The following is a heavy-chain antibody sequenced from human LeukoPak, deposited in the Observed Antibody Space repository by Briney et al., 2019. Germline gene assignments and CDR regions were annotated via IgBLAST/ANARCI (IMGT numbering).Heavy chain of an antibody. CDR2: ISAYNGNT. Sequence: GASVKVSCKASGYTFSSYGISWVRQAPGQGLEWMGWISAYNGNTNYAQKLQGRVTMTTDTSTSTAYMELRSLRSDDTAVYYCAYSNYGGWDYYMDVWGKGTTVTVSS. D-gene: IGHD4-11*01. J-gene: IGHJ6*03. CDR3: AYSNYGGWDYYMDV. V-gene: IGHV1-18*01. CDR1: GYTFSSYG.